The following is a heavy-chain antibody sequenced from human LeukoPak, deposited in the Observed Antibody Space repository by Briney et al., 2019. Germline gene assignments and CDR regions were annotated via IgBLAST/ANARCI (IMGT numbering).Heavy chain of an antibody. CDR1: GDSISSSGSY. CDR3: ARYRIGDYYYYYGMDV. Sequence: SETLSLTCTVSGDSISSSGSYWGWIRQPPGKGLEWIGEINHSGSTNYNPSLKSRVTISVDTSKNQFSLKLSSVTAADTAVYYCARYRIGDYYYYYGMDVWGQGTTVTVSS. D-gene: IGHD1-26*01. CDR2: INHSGST. J-gene: IGHJ6*02. V-gene: IGHV4-39*07.